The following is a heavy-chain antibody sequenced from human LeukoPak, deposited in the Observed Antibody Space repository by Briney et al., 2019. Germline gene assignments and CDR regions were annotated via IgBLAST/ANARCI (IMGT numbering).Heavy chain of an antibody. D-gene: IGHD3-22*01. CDR2: ISSGGGST. CDR1: GFTFTSYS. CDR3: AKVKWDSSGYFDY. J-gene: IGHJ4*02. Sequence: GGSLRLSCAASGFTFTSYSMNWVRQAPGKGLEWVSTISSGGGSTYYADSVKGRFTISRDNSKNTLYLQVNSLRAEDTAVYYCAKVKWDSSGYFDYWGQGTLVTVSS. V-gene: IGHV3-23*01.